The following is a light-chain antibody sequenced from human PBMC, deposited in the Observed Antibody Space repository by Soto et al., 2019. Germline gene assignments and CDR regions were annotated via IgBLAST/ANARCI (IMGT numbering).Light chain of an antibody. V-gene: IGKV4-1*01. J-gene: IGKJ1*01. CDR2: WAS. CDR3: QQHYSSPPT. CDR1: QSVLYSSNNKNY. Sequence: DIVMTQSPDSLAVSLGERATINCKSSQSVLYSSNNKNYLAWYQQKPGQPPKLLIYWASTRESGVPDRFSGGGSGTDFTLTITSLQAEDVAVYYCQQHYSSPPTFGQGTKVEIK.